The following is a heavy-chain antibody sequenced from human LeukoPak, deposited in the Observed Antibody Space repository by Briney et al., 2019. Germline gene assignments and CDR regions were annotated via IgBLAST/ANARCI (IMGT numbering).Heavy chain of an antibody. V-gene: IGHV3-53*01. CDR1: GFSVSSNY. Sequence: GGSLRLSCAASGFSVSSNYMSWVRQAPGKGLQWVSVIYSDGSTYYEDSVKGRFTISRDNAKNSLYLQMNSLRAEDTAVYYCAREYDILTGYTFDYWGQGTLVTVSS. J-gene: IGHJ4*02. CDR2: IYSDGST. D-gene: IGHD3-9*01. CDR3: AREYDILTGYTFDY.